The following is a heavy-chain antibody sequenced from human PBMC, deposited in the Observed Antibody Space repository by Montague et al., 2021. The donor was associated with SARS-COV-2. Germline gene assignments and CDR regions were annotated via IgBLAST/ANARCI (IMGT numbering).Heavy chain of an antibody. Sequence: SLRLSCAATGSTFSDHYTGWHRQAPGNGPAWASYISSSSSSTYYADSVKGRFTISRDNAKNSLYLHMNTLRAEYTAVYYCARDLRRQWLFRLYAPGDRDAFDIWSQGTMVTVSS. CDR1: GSTFSDHY. V-gene: IGHV3-11*05. D-gene: IGHD6-19*01. CDR2: ISSSSSST. J-gene: IGHJ3*02. CDR3: ARDLRRQWLFRLYAPGDRDAFDI.